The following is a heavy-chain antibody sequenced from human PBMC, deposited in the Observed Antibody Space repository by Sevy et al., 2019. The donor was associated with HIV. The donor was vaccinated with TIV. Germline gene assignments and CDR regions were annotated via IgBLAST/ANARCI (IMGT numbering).Heavy chain of an antibody. CDR3: AKVPTTNDIVLMVYATGVDY. J-gene: IGHJ4*02. D-gene: IGHD2-8*01. Sequence: GGSLRLSCAASGFTFSSYAMSWVRQAPGKGLEWVSAISGSGGSTYYADSVKGRFTISRDNSKNTLYLQMNSLRAEDTAVYYCAKVPTTNDIVLMVYATGVDYWGQGTLVTVSS. CDR1: GFTFSSYA. V-gene: IGHV3-23*01. CDR2: ISGSGGST.